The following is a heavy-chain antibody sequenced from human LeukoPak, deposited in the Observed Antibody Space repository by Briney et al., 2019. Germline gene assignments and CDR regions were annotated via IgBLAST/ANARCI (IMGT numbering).Heavy chain of an antibody. V-gene: IGHV3-74*01. CDR1: GFGFSRYW. D-gene: IGHD1-1*01. J-gene: IGHJ4*02. CDR2: INSDGSST. Sequence: PGGSLRLSCAASGFGFSRYWMHWVRQAPGEGLMWVSRINSDGSSTWYADSVKGRFTISRDNARNTLSLQMSRLGVEDTALYYCARDQDGMGTTMDLWGQGTQVIASS. CDR3: ARDQDGMGTTMDL.